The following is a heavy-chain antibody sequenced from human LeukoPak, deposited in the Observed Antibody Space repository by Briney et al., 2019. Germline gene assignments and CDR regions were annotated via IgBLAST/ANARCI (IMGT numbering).Heavy chain of an antibody. Sequence: GGSLRLSCAASGFTFKTYEMHWVRQAPGKGLEWVAYISETGSIMYYGVSVRGRFTISRDNAEHSLYLHMNTLRAEDTAVYYCVRDTMGWNYYGLDVWGQGTTVTVSS. CDR2: ISETGSIM. CDR3: VRDTMGWNYYGLDV. CDR1: GFTFKTYE. J-gene: IGHJ6*02. D-gene: IGHD3-10*01. V-gene: IGHV3-48*03.